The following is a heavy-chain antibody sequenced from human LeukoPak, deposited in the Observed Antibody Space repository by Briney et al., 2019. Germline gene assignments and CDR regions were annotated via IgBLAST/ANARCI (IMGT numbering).Heavy chain of an antibody. V-gene: IGHV3-23*01. CDR2: INGSGGST. Sequence: GGSLRLSCTASGFTFSSYAMSWVRQAPGKGLEWVSSINGSGGSTYYADSVKGRFTISRDNSKNTLYLQMNSLRAEDTAVYYCAKDYYDYIWGSYRGYFDYWGQGTLVTVSS. J-gene: IGHJ4*02. CDR1: GFTFSSYA. CDR3: AKDYYDYIWGSYRGYFDY. D-gene: IGHD3-16*02.